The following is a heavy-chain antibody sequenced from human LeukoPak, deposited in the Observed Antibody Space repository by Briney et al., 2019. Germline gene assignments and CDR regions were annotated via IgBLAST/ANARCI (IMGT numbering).Heavy chain of an antibody. V-gene: IGHV3-21*01. D-gene: IGHD1-26*01. CDR3: ARGVVGATDTGAFDY. J-gene: IGHJ4*02. CDR2: ISSSSSYI. CDR1: GFTFSSYS. Sequence: GGSLRLSCAASGFTFSSYSMNWVRQAPGKGLEWVSSISSSSSYIYYADPVKGRFTISRDNAKNSLYLQMNSLRAEDTAVYYCARGVVGATDTGAFDYWGQGTLVTVSS.